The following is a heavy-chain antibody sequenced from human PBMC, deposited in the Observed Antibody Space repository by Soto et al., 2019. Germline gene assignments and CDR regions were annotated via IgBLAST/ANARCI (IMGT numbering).Heavy chain of an antibody. V-gene: IGHV3-30-3*01. D-gene: IGHD3-22*01. CDR1: GFTFRSYA. CDR3: VRSMIIVVRLIGLDY. Sequence: GGSLRFSCGASGFTFRSYAMHWVRQTPGKGLEWVAVISYDGSNKHYADSVKGRFSISRDNAKNMLYLQMDSLSSEDTAVYYCVRSMIIVVRLIGLDYWGQGTLVTVSS. CDR2: ISYDGSNK. J-gene: IGHJ4*02.